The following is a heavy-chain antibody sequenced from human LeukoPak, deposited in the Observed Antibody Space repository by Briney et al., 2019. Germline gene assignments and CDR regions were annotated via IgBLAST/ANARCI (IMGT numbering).Heavy chain of an antibody. D-gene: IGHD2-21*02. J-gene: IGHJ5*02. CDR2: IYPGDSDT. V-gene: IGHV5-51*01. CDR1: GYSLISYW. Sequence: GESLKISCNGSGYSLISYWIGWVRQMPGKGLEWMGIIYPGDSDTRYSPSFQGQVTISADKSISTAYLQWSSLKASDTAMYYCARRGILAYCGGDCYSSWFDPWGQGTLVTVSS. CDR3: ARRGILAYCGGDCYSSWFDP.